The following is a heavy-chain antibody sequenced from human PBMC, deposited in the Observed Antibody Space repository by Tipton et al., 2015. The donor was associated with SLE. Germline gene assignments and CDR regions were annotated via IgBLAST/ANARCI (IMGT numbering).Heavy chain of an antibody. J-gene: IGHJ3*02. CDR3: ARDGTGAVGPDAFDI. CDR1: GGSISSSSYY. CDR2: IYYSGST. Sequence: TLSLTCTVSGGSISSSSYYWGWFRQPPGQGREWIGSIYYSGSTYYNPSLKGRVTISVDTSKNQFSLKLRSVTAADTAVYYCARDGTGAVGPDAFDIWGQGTMVTVSS. D-gene: IGHD1-1*01. V-gene: IGHV4-39*07.